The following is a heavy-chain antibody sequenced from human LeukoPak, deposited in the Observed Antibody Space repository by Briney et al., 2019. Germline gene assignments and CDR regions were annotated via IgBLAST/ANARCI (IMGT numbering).Heavy chain of an antibody. Sequence: SETLSLTCTVSGGSISSSSYYWGWIRQPPGKGLEWIGSVYYSGSTYYNPSLKSRVTISVDTSKNQFSLKLSSVTAADTAVYYCARVAGRWLQLGYFDYWGQGTLVTVSS. CDR3: ARVAGRWLQLGYFDY. J-gene: IGHJ4*02. V-gene: IGHV4-39*07. D-gene: IGHD5-24*01. CDR1: GGSISSSSYY. CDR2: VYYSGST.